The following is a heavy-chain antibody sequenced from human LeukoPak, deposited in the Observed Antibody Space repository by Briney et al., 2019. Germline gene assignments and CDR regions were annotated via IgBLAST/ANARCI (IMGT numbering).Heavy chain of an antibody. D-gene: IGHD2-21*02. V-gene: IGHV3-7*01. Sequence: PGGSLRLSCAASGLTFSSSWMSWVRQAPGKGLEWVANIKKDGSEKYYVDSVKGRFTISRDNAKNSLYLQMNSLRVEDTAVYYCARATRAAVVTAWDYWGQGTLVTVSS. CDR1: GLTFSSSW. J-gene: IGHJ4*02. CDR2: IKKDGSEK. CDR3: ARATRAAVVTAWDY.